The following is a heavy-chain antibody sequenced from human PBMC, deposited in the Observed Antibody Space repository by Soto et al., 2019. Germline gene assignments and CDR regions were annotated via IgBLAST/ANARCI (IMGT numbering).Heavy chain of an antibody. J-gene: IGHJ6*02. CDR3: ARSQGGSSSLDIYYYYYYGMDV. CDR1: GGTFSTYA. V-gene: IGHV1-69*01. CDR2: VIPIFGTP. D-gene: IGHD2-15*01. Sequence: QVQLVQSGAEVKKPGSSVKVSCTAPGGTFSTYAISWVRQAPGQGLEWMGGVIPIFGTPKYAQKFQGRVTSTADEYTSTGYMGLRSLRSEETAVYYCARSQGGSSSLDIYYYYYYGMDVWGQGTTVTVSS.